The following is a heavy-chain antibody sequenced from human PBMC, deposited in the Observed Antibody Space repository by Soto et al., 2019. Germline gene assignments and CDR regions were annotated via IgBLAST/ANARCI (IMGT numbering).Heavy chain of an antibody. CDR1: GYSFTSYW. Sequence: GESLKISCKGSGYSFTSYWIGWVRRMPGKGLEWVGIIYPGDSDTRYSTSFQGQVTISADKSMSTAYLQWSSLKASDTAMYYCARPPPYYIVVAGLFDYWGQGTLVTVSS. V-gene: IGHV5-51*01. CDR2: IYPGDSDT. D-gene: IGHD6-19*01. J-gene: IGHJ4*02. CDR3: ARPPPYYIVVAGLFDY.